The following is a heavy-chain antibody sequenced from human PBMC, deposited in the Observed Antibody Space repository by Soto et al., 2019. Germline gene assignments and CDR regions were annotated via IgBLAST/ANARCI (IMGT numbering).Heavy chain of an antibody. V-gene: IGHV3-23*01. CDR1: GFTFSSYA. Sequence: PGGSLRLSCAASGFTFSSYAMSWVRQAPGKGLEWVSAISGSGVSTYYADSVKGRFTISRDNSKNTLYLQMNGLRAEDTAVYYCARGLTTDYYYGMDVWGQGTTVTVSS. J-gene: IGHJ6*02. CDR2: ISGSGVST. CDR3: ARGLTTDYYYGMDV. D-gene: IGHD1-1*01.